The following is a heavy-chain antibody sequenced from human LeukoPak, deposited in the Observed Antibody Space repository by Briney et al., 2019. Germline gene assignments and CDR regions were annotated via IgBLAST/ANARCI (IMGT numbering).Heavy chain of an antibody. CDR1: GGSISSGGYY. Sequence: SETLSLTCTVSGGSISSGGYYWSWIRQPPGKGLEWIGEINHSGSTNYNPSLKSRVTISVDTSKNQFSLKLSSVTAADTAVYYCARVASWNRPFDYWGQGTLVTVSS. J-gene: IGHJ4*02. CDR3: ARVASWNRPFDY. V-gene: IGHV4-39*07. D-gene: IGHD1-1*01. CDR2: INHSGST.